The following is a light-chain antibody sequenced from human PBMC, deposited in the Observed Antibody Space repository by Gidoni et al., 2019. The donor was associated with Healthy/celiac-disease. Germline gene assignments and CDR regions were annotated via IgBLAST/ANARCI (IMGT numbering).Light chain of an antibody. CDR3: ETWDSNTHRAVV. Sequence: QPVLTQSSSASASLGSSVKLTCPLSSGHSSYIIAWHQQQPGKAPRYLMKLEGSGSYNKGSGVPDRFSGSSSGADRYLTISNLQSEDEADYYCETWDSNTHRAVVFGGGTKLTVL. J-gene: IGLJ2*01. V-gene: IGLV4-60*03. CDR1: SGHSSYI. CDR2: LEGSGSY.